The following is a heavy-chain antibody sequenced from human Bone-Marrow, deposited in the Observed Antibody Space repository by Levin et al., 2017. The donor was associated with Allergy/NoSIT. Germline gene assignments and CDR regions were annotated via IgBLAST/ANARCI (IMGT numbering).Heavy chain of an antibody. CDR1: A. Sequence: AMRWVRPDPVKGLEWVSGISWNSGSIGYADSVKGRFTISRDNAKNSLYLQMNSLRAEDTALYYCAKDMGARLAVAAADAFDIWGQGTMVTVSS. D-gene: IGHD6-19*01. CDR3: AKDMGARLAVAAADAFDI. J-gene: IGHJ3*02. V-gene: IGHV3-9*01. CDR2: ISWNSGSI.